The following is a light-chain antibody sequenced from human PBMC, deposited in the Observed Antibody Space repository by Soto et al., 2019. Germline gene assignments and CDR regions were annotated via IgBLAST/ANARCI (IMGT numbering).Light chain of an antibody. J-gene: IGLJ3*02. CDR2: RNN. V-gene: IGLV1-47*01. CDR1: SSNIGSNY. Sequence: QSVLTQPPSASGTPGQRVTISCSGSSSNIGSNYVYWYHQLPGTAPKLVIYRNNQRPSGVPDRISGSKSGTSASLAISGLRSEDEADYYCAAWEDSVNLWLFGGGTKVTVL. CDR3: AAWEDSVNLWL.